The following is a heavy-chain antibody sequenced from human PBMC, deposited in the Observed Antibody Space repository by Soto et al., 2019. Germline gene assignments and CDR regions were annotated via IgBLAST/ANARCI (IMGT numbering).Heavy chain of an antibody. CDR1: GGSISSSSYY. V-gene: IGHV4-39*02. CDR3: AREGGRYCSGGSCQVDF. Sequence: QLQLQESGPGLVKPSETLSLTCTVSGGSISSSSYYWGWIRQPPGKGLEWIGSIYYAGNTYYTPSRNSNSTITVDACENQCSLKPTSATAADTGVYCCAREGGRYCSGGSCQVDFWGQGTLVTVSS. CDR2: IYYAGNT. J-gene: IGHJ4*02. D-gene: IGHD2-15*01.